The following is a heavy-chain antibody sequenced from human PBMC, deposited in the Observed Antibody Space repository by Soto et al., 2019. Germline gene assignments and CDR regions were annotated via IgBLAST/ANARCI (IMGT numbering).Heavy chain of an antibody. V-gene: IGHV3-33*01. CDR3: AAVVGATAFDY. D-gene: IGHD1-26*01. CDR1: GFTFSSYG. J-gene: IGHJ4*01. Sequence: GGSLRLSCAASGFTFSSYGMHWVRQAPGKGLEWVAVIWYDGSNKYYADSVKGRFTISRDNSKNTLYLQMNSLRAEDTAVYYCAAVVGATAFDYWGHGTLVTVSS. CDR2: IWYDGSNK.